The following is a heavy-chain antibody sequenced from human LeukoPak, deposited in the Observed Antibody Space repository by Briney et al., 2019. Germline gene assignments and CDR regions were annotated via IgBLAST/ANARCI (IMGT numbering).Heavy chain of an antibody. CDR2: IYYRGST. CDR3: ARGVGAAGSIDI. V-gene: IGHV4-59*01. J-gene: IGHJ3*02. D-gene: IGHD6-13*01. CDR1: GGSISSDY. Sequence: SETLSLTCTVSGGSISSDYWNWIRQPPGKGLEWIGYIYYRGSTNYNPSLKSRVSISVHTSKKQFSLKVSSVTTADTANYYCARGVGAAGSIDIWGQGTMVTVSS.